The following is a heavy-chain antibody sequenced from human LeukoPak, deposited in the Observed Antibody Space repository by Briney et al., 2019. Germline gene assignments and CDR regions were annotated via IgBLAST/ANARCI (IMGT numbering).Heavy chain of an antibody. CDR1: GYTFTGYY. D-gene: IGHD3-10*01. J-gene: IGHJ5*02. Sequence: ASVKVSCKACGYTFTGYYMHWVRQAPGQGLEWMGWINPNSGGTNYAQKFQGRVTMTRDTSISTAYMELSRLRSDDTAVYYCASDYGSGGDGWFDPWGQGTLVTVSS. V-gene: IGHV1-2*02. CDR3: ASDYGSGGDGWFDP. CDR2: INPNSGGT.